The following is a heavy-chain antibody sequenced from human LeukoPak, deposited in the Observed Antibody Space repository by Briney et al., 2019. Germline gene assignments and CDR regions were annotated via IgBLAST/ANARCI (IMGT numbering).Heavy chain of an antibody. CDR1: GGSLSSGDYY. V-gene: IGHV4-39*01. CDR3: ARRRTYYYDSSGYSSWFDP. CDR2: IYYSGST. D-gene: IGHD3-22*01. Sequence: PSETLSLTCTVSGGSLSSGDYYWSWIRQPPGEGLEWIGSIYYSGSTYYNPSLKSRVTISVDTSKNQFSLKLSSVTAADTAVYYCARRRTYYYDSSGYSSWFDPWGQGTLVTVSS. J-gene: IGHJ5*02.